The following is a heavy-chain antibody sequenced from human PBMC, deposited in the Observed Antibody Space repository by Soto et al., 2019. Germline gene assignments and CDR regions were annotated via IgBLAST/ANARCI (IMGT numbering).Heavy chain of an antibody. J-gene: IGHJ4*02. D-gene: IGHD6-13*01. CDR1: GFTFNIYG. Sequence: QVQLVESGGGVVQPGRSLRLSCAASGFTFNIYGMHWVRQAPGKGLEWVALILYDGSKKYYTDSVKGRFTISRDNSKNTLYLQMNSMTAADTAMYYCAKGAGRNSVVYLGQGTLVTVSS. CDR2: ILYDGSKK. V-gene: IGHV3-30*18. CDR3: AKGAGRNSVVY.